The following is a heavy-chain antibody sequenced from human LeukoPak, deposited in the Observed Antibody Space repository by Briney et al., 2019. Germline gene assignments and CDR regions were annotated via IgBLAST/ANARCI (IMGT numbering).Heavy chain of an antibody. CDR3: ARVASDYYFWSGSYHFDY. CDR1: GGSISSYY. CDR2: IYTSGST. V-gene: IGHV4-4*07. D-gene: IGHD3-3*01. Sequence: PSEALSLTCTVSGGSISSYYWSWIRQPAGKGLEWIGRIYTSGSTNYNPSLKSRVTMSVDTSKNQFSLKLSSVTAADTAVYYCARVASDYYFWSGSYHFDYRGQGTLVTVSS. J-gene: IGHJ4*02.